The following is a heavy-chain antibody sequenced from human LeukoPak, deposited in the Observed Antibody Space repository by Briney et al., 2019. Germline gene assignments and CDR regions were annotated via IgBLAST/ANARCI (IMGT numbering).Heavy chain of an antibody. CDR2: INHSGRT. D-gene: IGHD3-16*02. Sequence: SETLSLTCAVYGGSFSGYYWSWIRQPPGKGLEWIGEINHSGRTNYNPSLKGRVTISVDTSKNHFSLKLRSVTAADTAVYYCARGSLWGSYRFWFDPWGQGTLVTVSS. CDR1: GGSFSGYY. J-gene: IGHJ5*02. CDR3: ARGSLWGSYRFWFDP. V-gene: IGHV4-34*01.